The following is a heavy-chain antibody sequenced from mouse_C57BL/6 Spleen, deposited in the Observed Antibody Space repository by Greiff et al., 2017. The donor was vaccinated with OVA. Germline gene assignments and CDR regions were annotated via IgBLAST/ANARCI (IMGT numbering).Heavy chain of an antibody. CDR2: IDPENGDT. J-gene: IGHJ3*01. CDR3: TTWGAAQATWFAY. D-gene: IGHD3-2*02. CDR1: GFNIKDDY. Sequence: EVQLQQSGAELVRPGASVKLSCTASGFNIKDDYMHWVKQRPEQGLEWIGWIDPENGDTEYASKFQGKATITADTSSNTAYLQLSSLTSEDTAVYYCTTWGAAQATWFAYWGQGTLVTVSA. V-gene: IGHV14-4*01.